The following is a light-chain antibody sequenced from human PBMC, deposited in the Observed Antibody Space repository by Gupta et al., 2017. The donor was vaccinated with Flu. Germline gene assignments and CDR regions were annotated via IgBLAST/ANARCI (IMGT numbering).Light chain of an antibody. CDR1: QSVVYSSNNKNY. CDR2: WAS. V-gene: IGKV4-1*01. CDR3: EHYYTALS. Sequence: DIVMTQSPDSLAVSLGERATINCKSSQSVVYSSNNKNYLDWYQQKAGQPPKLLISWASNREYGGPDRFSGRGSEKDFTLTSSSRQDEDVAVYYWEHYYTALSFGHGTKVDIK. J-gene: IGKJ3*01.